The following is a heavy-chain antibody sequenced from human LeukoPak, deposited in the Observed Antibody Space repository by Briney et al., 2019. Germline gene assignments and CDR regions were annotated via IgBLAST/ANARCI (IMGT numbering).Heavy chain of an antibody. Sequence: PGGSLRLSCAASGFTFSSYSKNWVRQAPGKGLEWVSSISSSSSYIYYADSVKGRFTISRDNAKNSLYLQMNSLRAEDTAVYYCARDSTVTTGYWGQGTLVTVSS. CDR1: GFTFSSYS. V-gene: IGHV3-21*01. CDR3: ARDSTVTTGY. J-gene: IGHJ4*02. CDR2: ISSSSSYI. D-gene: IGHD4-17*01.